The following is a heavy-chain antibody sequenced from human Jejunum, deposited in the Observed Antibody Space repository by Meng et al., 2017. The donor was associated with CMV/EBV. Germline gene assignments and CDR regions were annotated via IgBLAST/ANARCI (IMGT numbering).Heavy chain of an antibody. CDR1: GYTFTGYY. D-gene: IGHD4-17*01. Sequence: QVQLVQSGAEVKKPGASVKVSCKASGYTFTGYYLYWVRQAPGQRIESMGWINPHSGGTNFAQKFRGRVTMTRDTSMSTAFMELSGLTSDDTAVYYCARVRTVTSPFDIWGQGTLVTVSS. CDR3: ARVRTVTSPFDI. V-gene: IGHV1-2*02. CDR2: INPHSGGT. J-gene: IGHJ4*02.